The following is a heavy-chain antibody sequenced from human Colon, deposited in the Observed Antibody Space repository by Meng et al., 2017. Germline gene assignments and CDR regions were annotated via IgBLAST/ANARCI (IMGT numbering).Heavy chain of an antibody. CDR3: AISRDGYNYFDL. Sequence: SESLSLSCTVSGGSISSGGYYWSWIRQHPGMGLEWVGYIYCSGSTYYNPSHKSLVTISVDTSKNQFSLKLSSVTTADAAVYYCAISRDGYNYFDLWGRGTLVTVSS. CDR2: IYCSGST. D-gene: IGHD5-24*01. J-gene: IGHJ2*01. V-gene: IGHV4-31*01. CDR1: GGSISSGGYY.